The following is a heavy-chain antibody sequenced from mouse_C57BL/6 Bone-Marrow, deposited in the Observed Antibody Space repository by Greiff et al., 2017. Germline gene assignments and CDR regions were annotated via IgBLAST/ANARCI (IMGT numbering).Heavy chain of an antibody. CDR1: GFTFSDYS. CDR3: STEIYYDD. D-gene: IGHD2-4*01. J-gene: IGHJ4*01. CDR2: ISNGGGST. V-gene: IGHV5-12*01. Sequence: EVKLVESGGGLVQPGGSLKLSCAASGFTFSDYSMYWVRQTPEKRLEWVAYISNGGGSTYYPDTVKGRFTISRDNAKNTLYLQMSRLKSEDTAVYYCSTEIYYDDWGQGTSVTVSS.